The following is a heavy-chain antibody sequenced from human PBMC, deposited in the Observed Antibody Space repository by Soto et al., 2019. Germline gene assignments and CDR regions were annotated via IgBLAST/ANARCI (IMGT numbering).Heavy chain of an antibody. Sequence: QITLKESGPTLVRPTQTLTLTCTFSGFSLSTNGVGVGWIRQPPGKALEWLALIYWDDEKWYSPSLESRLTVTKVTSKNRVVLTMTYVDPDDTATYYCAHNTDYYGPDFDYWGQGTLVTVSS. V-gene: IGHV2-5*02. J-gene: IGHJ4*02. D-gene: IGHD3-10*01. CDR3: AHNTDYYGPDFDY. CDR2: IYWDDEK. CDR1: GFSLSTNGVG.